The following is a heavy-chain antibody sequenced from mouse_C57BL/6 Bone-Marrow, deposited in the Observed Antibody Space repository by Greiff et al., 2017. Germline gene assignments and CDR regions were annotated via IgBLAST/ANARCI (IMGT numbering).Heavy chain of an antibody. Sequence: QVTLKESGAELVRPGASVKLSCKASGYTFTDYYINWVKQRPGQGLEWIARIYPGSGNTYYNEKFKGKATLTAEKSSSTAYMQLRSLTSEDSAVYYCARGGYYGPFAYWGQGPLVTVSA. V-gene: IGHV1-76*01. CDR3: ARGGYYGPFAY. J-gene: IGHJ3*01. CDR1: GYTFTDYY. CDR2: IYPGSGNT. D-gene: IGHD1-1*02.